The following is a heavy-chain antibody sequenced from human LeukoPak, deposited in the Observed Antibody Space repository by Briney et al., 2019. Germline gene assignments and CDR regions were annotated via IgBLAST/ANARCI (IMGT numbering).Heavy chain of an antibody. CDR2: IYGDGST. Sequence: GGSLRLSCAAPGFTFSSYAMHWVRQAPGKGLEWVSVIYGDGSTYYADSVKGRFTMSRDNSKNTVYLQMNSLRAEDTAVYYCARDLTYGGKRGFYFDYWGQGTLVTVSS. J-gene: IGHJ4*02. D-gene: IGHD4-23*01. CDR3: ARDLTYGGKRGFYFDY. CDR1: GFTFSSYA. V-gene: IGHV3-66*01.